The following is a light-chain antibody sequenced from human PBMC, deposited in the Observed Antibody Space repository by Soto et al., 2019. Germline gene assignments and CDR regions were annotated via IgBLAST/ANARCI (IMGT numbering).Light chain of an antibody. Sequence: QSALTQPASVSGSPGQSITISCTGTGSDVGGFNYVSWYQQHPGKAPKLMIYDVSNRPSDISNRFSGSKSGNTASLTISGLQAEDEADYYCGSYTSSSTPYVFGTGTKLTVL. CDR1: GSDVGGFNY. V-gene: IGLV2-14*01. CDR3: GSYTSSSTPYV. J-gene: IGLJ1*01. CDR2: DVS.